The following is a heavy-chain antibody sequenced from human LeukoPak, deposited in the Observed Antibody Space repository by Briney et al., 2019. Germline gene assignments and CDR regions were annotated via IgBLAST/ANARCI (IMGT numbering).Heavy chain of an antibody. CDR2: ISSSGSTI. Sequence: GGSLRLSCAASGFTFSSYEMNWVRQAPGKGLEWVSYISSSGSTIYYADSVKGRFTISRDNAKNSLYLQMNSLRAEDTAVYYCARESMGWWRHFDYWGQGTLVTVSS. CDR1: GFTFSSYE. J-gene: IGHJ4*02. D-gene: IGHD2-15*01. CDR3: ARESMGWWRHFDY. V-gene: IGHV3-48*03.